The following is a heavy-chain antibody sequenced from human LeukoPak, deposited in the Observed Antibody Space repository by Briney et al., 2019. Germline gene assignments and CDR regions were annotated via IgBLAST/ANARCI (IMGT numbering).Heavy chain of an antibody. CDR1: GGSISSGSYY. J-gene: IGHJ4*02. CDR3: ARGEGYSTTFDY. Sequence: PSQTLSLTCTVSGGSISSGSYYWSWIRQPAGKGLEWIGRIYTSGSTNYNPSLKSRVTISVDTSKNQFSLKLSSVTAADTAVYYCARGEGYSTTFDYRGQGTLVTVSS. D-gene: IGHD4-11*01. CDR2: IYTSGST. V-gene: IGHV4-61*02.